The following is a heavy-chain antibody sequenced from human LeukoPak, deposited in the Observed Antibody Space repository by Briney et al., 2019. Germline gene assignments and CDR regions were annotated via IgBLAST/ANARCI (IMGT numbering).Heavy chain of an antibody. Sequence: SETLSLTCTVSGGSISSSSYYWGWIRQPPGKGLEWIGSIYYSGSTYYNPSLKSRVTISVDTSKNQFSLKLSSVTAADTAVYYCARDLTGEVLDWFDPWGQGTLVTVSS. CDR1: GGSISSSSYY. J-gene: IGHJ5*02. CDR2: IYYSGST. V-gene: IGHV4-39*07. CDR3: ARDLTGEVLDWFDP. D-gene: IGHD7-27*01.